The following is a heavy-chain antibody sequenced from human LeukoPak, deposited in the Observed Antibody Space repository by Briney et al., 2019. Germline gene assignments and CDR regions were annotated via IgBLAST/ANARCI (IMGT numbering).Heavy chain of an antibody. CDR3: ARVHLAAALDY. V-gene: IGHV3-66*01. J-gene: IGHJ4*02. CDR2: IYSGGST. Sequence: GGSLRLSCTGSGFTFGDYSMSWFRQAPGKGLEWVSVIYSGGSTYYADSVKGRFTISRDNSKNTLYPQMNSLRAEDTAVYYCARVHLAAALDYWGQGTLVTVSS. CDR1: GFTFGDYS. D-gene: IGHD6-13*01.